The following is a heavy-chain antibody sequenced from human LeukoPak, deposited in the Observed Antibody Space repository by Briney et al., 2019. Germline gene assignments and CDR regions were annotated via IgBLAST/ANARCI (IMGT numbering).Heavy chain of an antibody. J-gene: IGHJ6*02. Sequence: PGGSLRLSCAASGFTFSSYAMSWVRQAPGKGLEWVSAISGSGGSTYYADSVKGRFTISRDNSKNTLYLQMNSLRAEDTAVYYCAKFPVRIQTYYYYGMDVWGQGTTVTVSS. CDR1: GFTFSSYA. CDR2: ISGSGGST. CDR3: AKFPVRIQTYYYYGMDV. D-gene: IGHD3-10*01. V-gene: IGHV3-23*01.